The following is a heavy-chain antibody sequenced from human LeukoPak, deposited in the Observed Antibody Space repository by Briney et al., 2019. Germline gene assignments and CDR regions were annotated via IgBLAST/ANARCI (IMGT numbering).Heavy chain of an antibody. D-gene: IGHD4-17*01. CDR1: AFTFSSYG. CDR3: ARDLIMTTATN. V-gene: IGHV3-23*01. Sequence: GGTLRLSCAASAFTFSSYGMSWVRQAPGKGLEWVSAISGSGGDTYYADSVKGRFTISRGNSKNTLYLQMNSLRAEDTAVYYCARDLIMTTATNWGQGTLVTVSS. CDR2: ISGSGGDT. J-gene: IGHJ4*02.